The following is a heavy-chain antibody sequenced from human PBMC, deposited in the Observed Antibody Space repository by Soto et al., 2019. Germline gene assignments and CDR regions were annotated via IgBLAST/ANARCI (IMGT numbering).Heavy chain of an antibody. V-gene: IGHV1-8*01. D-gene: IGHD3-10*01. CDR3: ARDRASGSYYLLDY. Sequence: ASVKVSCKASGNTFTSYDINWVRQATGHGLEWMGWINPNSGNIGYAQKSQGRVTMTRDTAIRTAYMEVSRLRSDDTAVYYCARDRASGSYYLLDYWGQGTLVTVSS. CDR2: INPNSGNI. J-gene: IGHJ4*02. CDR1: GNTFTSYD.